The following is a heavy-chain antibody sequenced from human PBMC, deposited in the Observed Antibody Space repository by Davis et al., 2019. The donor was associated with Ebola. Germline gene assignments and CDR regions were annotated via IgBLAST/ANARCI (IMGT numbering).Heavy chain of an antibody. J-gene: IGHJ5*02. Sequence: ASVKVSCKASGYTFTSYDINWVRQATGQGLEWMGWMNPNSGNTGYAQKFQGRVTITADESTSTAYMELSSLRSEDTAVYYCARAQTPYSGSYYGWFDPWGQGTLVTVSS. CDR1: GYTFTSYD. CDR2: MNPNSGNT. CDR3: ARAQTPYSGSYYGWFDP. V-gene: IGHV1-8*01. D-gene: IGHD1-26*01.